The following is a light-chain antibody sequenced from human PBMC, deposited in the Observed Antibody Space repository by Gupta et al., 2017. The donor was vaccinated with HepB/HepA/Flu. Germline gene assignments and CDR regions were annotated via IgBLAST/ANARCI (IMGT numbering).Light chain of an antibody. CDR1: SSNIGAGYD. J-gene: IGLJ3*02. Sequence: QSVLTQPPSVPGAPGQRVTISCTGSSSNIGAGYDVHWYQQLPGTAPKLLIYGNNNRPSGVPDRFSGSKSGTSPSLAITGLQAEDEADYYCQSYDRSLSGWVFGGGTKVNVL. V-gene: IGLV1-40*01. CDR2: GNN. CDR3: QSYDRSLSGWV.